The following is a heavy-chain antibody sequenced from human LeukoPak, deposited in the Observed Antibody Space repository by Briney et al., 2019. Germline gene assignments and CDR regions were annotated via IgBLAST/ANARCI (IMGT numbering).Heavy chain of an antibody. CDR3: ARVDCSSTSCYHLDY. D-gene: IGHD2-2*01. V-gene: IGHV4-39*01. Sequence: SETLSLTCTVSGGSISSSSYYWGWIRQPPGKGLEWIGSIYYSGSTYYNPSLKSRVPIFVDTSKNQFSLKLSSVTAADTAVYYCARVDCSSTSCYHLDYWGQGTPVTVSS. J-gene: IGHJ4*02. CDR1: GGSISSSSYY. CDR2: IYYSGST.